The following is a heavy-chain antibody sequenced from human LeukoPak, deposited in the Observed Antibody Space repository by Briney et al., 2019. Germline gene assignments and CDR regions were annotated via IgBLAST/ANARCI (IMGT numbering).Heavy chain of an antibody. V-gene: IGHV3-7*01. CDR1: VFCFTDDL. D-gene: IGHD3-22*01. Sequence: PGGSLRLSCVASVFCFTDDLMGWVRQAPRKGREWVVSIKRNGGEKYYVDSVKGRFTISRDNAKNSLYLEMSSLRVEDTAVYYCARDRGWRTSGYYLYHFDYWGQGTLVSFAS. CDR3: ARDRGWRTSGYYLYHFDY. J-gene: IGHJ4*02. CDR2: IKRNGGEK.